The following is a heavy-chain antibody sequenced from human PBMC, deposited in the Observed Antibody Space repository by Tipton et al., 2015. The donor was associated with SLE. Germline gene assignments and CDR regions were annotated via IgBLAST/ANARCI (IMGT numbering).Heavy chain of an antibody. CDR1: GGSISSSSYY. D-gene: IGHD2-8*02. J-gene: IGHJ3*01. CDR2: IYYSGSTGST. Sequence: LRLSCTVSGGSISSSSYYWGWIRQPPGKGLEWIGSIYYSGSTGSTYYNPSLKSRVTISVDTSKNQFSLKLSSVTAADTAVYYCARHSDDGGGAGGFHVWGQGAMVTVSS. V-gene: IGHV4-39*01. CDR3: ARHSDDGGGAGGFHV.